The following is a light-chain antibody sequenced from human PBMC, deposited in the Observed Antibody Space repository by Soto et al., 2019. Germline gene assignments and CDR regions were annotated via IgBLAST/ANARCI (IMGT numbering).Light chain of an antibody. CDR2: GAS. CDR3: QQYGDSPL. J-gene: IGKJ3*01. V-gene: IGKV3-15*01. Sequence: EIVRTQSPATPSVSPGERATLSRRASQSVSSNLAWYKQKPGQAPSLLIYGASTRATGIPARFSVIGSGTEFTLPIRSLKSEDFAIYYCQQYGDSPLFGPWTKVDIK. CDR1: QSVSSN.